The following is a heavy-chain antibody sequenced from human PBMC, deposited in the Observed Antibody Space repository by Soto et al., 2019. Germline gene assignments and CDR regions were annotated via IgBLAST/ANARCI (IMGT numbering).Heavy chain of an antibody. Sequence: GESLKISCKGSGYSFTSYWIGWVRQMPGKGLEWMGIIYPGDSDTRYSPSFQGQVTISADKSISTAYLQWSSLKASDTAMYYCARLSMVRGVPKWFDPWGQGTLVTVSS. CDR3: ARLSMVRGVPKWFDP. CDR2: IYPGDSDT. D-gene: IGHD3-10*01. J-gene: IGHJ5*02. V-gene: IGHV5-51*01. CDR1: GYSFTSYW.